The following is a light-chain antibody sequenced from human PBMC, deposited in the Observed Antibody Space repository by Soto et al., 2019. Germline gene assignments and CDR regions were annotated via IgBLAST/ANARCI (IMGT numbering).Light chain of an antibody. CDR1: SSNIGTNT. V-gene: IGLV1-44*01. Sequence: QSVLTQPPSASGTPGQRVPISCSGSSSNIGTNTVNWYQQLPGTAPKLLIYSNDQRPSGVPDRFSGSKSGTSASLAITGLQAEDEADYYCQAYDSSLSGFYVFGTGTKLTVL. CDR2: SND. CDR3: QAYDSSLSGFYV. J-gene: IGLJ1*01.